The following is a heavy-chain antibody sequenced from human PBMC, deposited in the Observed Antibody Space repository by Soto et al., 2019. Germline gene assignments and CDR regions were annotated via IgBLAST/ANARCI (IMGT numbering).Heavy chain of an antibody. CDR2: IYPADSDT. D-gene: IGHD3-10*01. CDR3: ASGGFGEVPFDK. Sequence: GESLKISCKTSGYTFTSYWIGWVRQMPGKGLEWMGIIYPADSDTRYRPSFQGHVTISADKSINTAYLQWSSLKASDTAMYYCASGGFGEVPFDKWGQGTQVTVSS. J-gene: IGHJ4*02. CDR1: GYTFTSYW. V-gene: IGHV5-51*01.